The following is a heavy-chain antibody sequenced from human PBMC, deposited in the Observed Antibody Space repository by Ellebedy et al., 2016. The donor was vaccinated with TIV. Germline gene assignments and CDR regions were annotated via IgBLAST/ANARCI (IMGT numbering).Heavy chain of an antibody. J-gene: IGHJ4*02. CDR1: GFSFSTYS. CDR3: ARDCGIAGADDY. V-gene: IGHV3-48*02. CDR2: ISRSGTTI. Sequence: GESLKISCAASGFSFSTYSMTWVRQAPGKGLEWISYISRSGTTIYHADSVKGRFTISRDDAKNSLYLQMNSLRDEDTAVYYCARDCGIAGADDYWGQGTLVTVSS. D-gene: IGHD6-13*01.